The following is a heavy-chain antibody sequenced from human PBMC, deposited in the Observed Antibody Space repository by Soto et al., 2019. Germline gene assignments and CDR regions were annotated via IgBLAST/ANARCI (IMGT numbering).Heavy chain of an antibody. Sequence: GGSLRLSCAASGFTFSSYGMHWVRQAPGKGLEWVAVISYDGSNKYYADSVKGRFTISRDNSKNTLYLQMNSLRAEDTAVYYCAKDHYDSRGMAVWGQGTTAIVSS. J-gene: IGHJ6*02. CDR2: ISYDGSNK. V-gene: IGHV3-30*18. CDR1: GFTFSSYG. CDR3: AKDHYDSRGMAV. D-gene: IGHD3-22*01.